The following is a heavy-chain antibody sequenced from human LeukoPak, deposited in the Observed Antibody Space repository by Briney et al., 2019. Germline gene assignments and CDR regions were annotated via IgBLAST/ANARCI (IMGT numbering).Heavy chain of an antibody. V-gene: IGHV3-53*01. J-gene: IGHJ6*02. CDR3: ARELDYGGKENYYYYYGMDV. CDR1: RFTVSSNY. D-gene: IGHD4-23*01. CDR2: IYSGGST. Sequence: GGSLRLSCAASRFTVSSNYMSWVRQAPGKGLEWVSVIYSGGSTYYADSVKGRFTISRDNSKNTLYLQMNSLRAEDTAVYYCARELDYGGKENYYYYYGMDVWGQGTTVTVSS.